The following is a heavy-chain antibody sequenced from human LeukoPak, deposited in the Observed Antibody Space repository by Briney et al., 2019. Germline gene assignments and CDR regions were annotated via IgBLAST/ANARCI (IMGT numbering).Heavy chain of an antibody. J-gene: IGHJ3*02. CDR3: ARGRGYYDSSGWWSAFDI. V-gene: IGHV1-46*01. Sequence: ASVKVSCKASGYTFTSYYMHWVRQAPGQGLEWMGIINPSGGSTTYAQKFQGRVTMTTDKSTSTAYMELSSLRSEDTAVYYCARGRGYYDSSGWWSAFDIWGQGTMVTVSS. CDR2: INPSGGST. CDR1: GYTFTSYY. D-gene: IGHD3-22*01.